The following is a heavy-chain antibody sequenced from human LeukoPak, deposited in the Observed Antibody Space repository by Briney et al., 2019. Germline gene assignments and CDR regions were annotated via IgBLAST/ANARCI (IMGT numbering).Heavy chain of an antibody. CDR3: ARSFTFRNRFGELLTTMDV. CDR2: INTNTGNP. CDR1: GYTFTSYY. V-gene: IGHV7-4-1*02. D-gene: IGHD3-10*01. Sequence: ASVKVSCKASGYTFTSYYMHWVRQAPGQGLEWMGWINTNTGNPTYAQGFTGRFVFSLDTSVSTAYLQISSLKAEDTAVYYCARSFTFRNRFGELLTTMDVWGKGTTVTVSS. J-gene: IGHJ6*04.